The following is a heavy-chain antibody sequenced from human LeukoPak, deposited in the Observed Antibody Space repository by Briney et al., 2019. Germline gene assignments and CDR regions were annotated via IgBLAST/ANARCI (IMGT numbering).Heavy chain of an antibody. CDR1: GYSISSDYY. Sequence: SETLSLTCTVSGYSISSDYYWSWIRQPPGKGLEWIGYIYYSGSTNYNPSLKSRVTISVDTSKNQFSLKLSSVTAADTAVYYCARGVVRGVMDYWGQGTLVTVSS. CDR2: IYYSGST. CDR3: ARGVVRGVMDY. D-gene: IGHD3-10*01. J-gene: IGHJ4*02. V-gene: IGHV4-61*01.